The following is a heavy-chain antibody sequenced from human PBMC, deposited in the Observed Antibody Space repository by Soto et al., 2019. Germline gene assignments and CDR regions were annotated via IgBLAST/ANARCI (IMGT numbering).Heavy chain of an antibody. CDR1: GFTVSSYA. D-gene: IGHD4-17*01. J-gene: IGHJ1*01. V-gene: IGHV3-23*01. CDR3: AKVYGGKVGSAEYFQH. CDR2: ISGSGGST. Sequence: EVQLLESGGGLVQPGGSLRLSCAASGFTVSSYAMSWVRQAPGKGLEWVSAISGSGGSTYYADSVKGRFTISRDNSKNTLYLQMNSLRAEDTAVYYCAKVYGGKVGSAEYFQHWGQGTLVTVSS.